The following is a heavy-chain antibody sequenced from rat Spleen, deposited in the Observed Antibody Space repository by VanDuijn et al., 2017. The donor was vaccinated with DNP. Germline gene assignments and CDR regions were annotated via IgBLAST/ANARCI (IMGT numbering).Heavy chain of an antibody. Sequence: EVQLVESGGGLVQTGRSLKLSCTASGFTFSNYGMAWVRQAPTKGLEWVASISNGDGNTYYRDSVKGRFTISRDNAKNTQYLQMDSLRYEDMATYYCIRWNSGHFDYWGQGVMVTVSS. J-gene: IGHJ2*01. CDR3: IRWNSGHFDY. V-gene: IGHV5S13*01. CDR2: ISNGDGNT. D-gene: IGHD4-3*01. CDR1: GFTFSNYG.